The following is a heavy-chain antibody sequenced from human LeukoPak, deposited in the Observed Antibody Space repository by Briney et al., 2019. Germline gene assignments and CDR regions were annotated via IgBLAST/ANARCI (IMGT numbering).Heavy chain of an antibody. D-gene: IGHD3/OR15-3a*01. CDR3: ARGNFFGH. CDR2: IKQDGSEK. Sequence: GGSLRLSCAASGFTFSNYWMSWVRQAPGKGLEWVANIKQDGSEKYYVDSVKGRFTISRDNAKNSLYLQMNSLRADDTAMYYCARGNFFGHWGQGTLVTVSS. CDR1: GFTFSNYW. V-gene: IGHV3-7*03. J-gene: IGHJ4*02.